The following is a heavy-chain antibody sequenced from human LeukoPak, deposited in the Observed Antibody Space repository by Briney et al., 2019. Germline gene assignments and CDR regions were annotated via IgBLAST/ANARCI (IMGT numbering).Heavy chain of an antibody. J-gene: IGHJ6*02. V-gene: IGHV1-46*01. Sequence: ASVNVSCQSSGYTLTSYYMHWVRQAPGQGLEWMGIINPSGGSTSYAQKFQGRVTVTRDTSTSTVYIELSSLRSEDTAVYYCARDKWELRGGGDYYYGMDVWGQGTTVTVS. CDR2: INPSGGST. CDR3: ARDKWELRGGGDYYYGMDV. D-gene: IGHD1-26*01. CDR1: GYTLTSYY.